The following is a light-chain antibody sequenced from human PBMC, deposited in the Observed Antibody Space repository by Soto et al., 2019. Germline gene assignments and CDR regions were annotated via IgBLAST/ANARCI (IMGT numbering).Light chain of an antibody. CDR1: QSVSSSY. Sequence: EIVLTQSPGTLSLSPGERATLACRASQSVSSSYLAWYQQRPGQAPRLLIYGASSKAPGIPARFSGTGSGTDFTLTISRLEPADFAVYYWQQSASSPYTFGQGTKLDIK. J-gene: IGKJ2*01. CDR2: GAS. V-gene: IGKV3-20*01. CDR3: QQSASSPYT.